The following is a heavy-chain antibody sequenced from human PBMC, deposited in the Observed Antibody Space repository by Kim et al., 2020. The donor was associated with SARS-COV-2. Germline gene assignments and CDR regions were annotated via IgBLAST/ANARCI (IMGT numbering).Heavy chain of an antibody. Sequence: GESLKISCKGSGYIFTSFWITWVRQLPGKGLEWMGRIDPSDSYINDRPSFRGHVTLSVDXSINTXXLEWSSLQASDSARYYCVRSVLXXSGYDSVGYWGQGTLVTVSS. CDR3: VRSVLXXSGYDSVGY. V-gene: IGHV5-10-1*01. CDR2: IDPSDSYI. J-gene: IGHJ4*02. CDR1: GYIFTSFW. D-gene: IGHD5-12*01.